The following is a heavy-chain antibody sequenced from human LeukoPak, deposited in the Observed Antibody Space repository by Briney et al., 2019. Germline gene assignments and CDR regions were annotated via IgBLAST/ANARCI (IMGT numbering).Heavy chain of an antibody. Sequence: ASVKVSCKASGYTFTGYYMHWVRQAPGQGLEWTGWINPNSGGTNYAQKFQGRVTMTRDTSISTAYMELSRLRSDDTAVYYCARAYCSGGSCYPFDYWGQGTLVTVSS. V-gene: IGHV1-2*02. CDR3: ARAYCSGGSCYPFDY. D-gene: IGHD2-15*01. CDR2: INPNSGGT. J-gene: IGHJ4*02. CDR1: GYTFTGYY.